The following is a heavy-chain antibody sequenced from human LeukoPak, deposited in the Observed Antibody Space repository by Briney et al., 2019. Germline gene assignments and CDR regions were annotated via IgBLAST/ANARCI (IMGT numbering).Heavy chain of an antibody. V-gene: IGHV1-18*01. CDR2: ISAYNGNT. Sequence: GASVKVSCKASGYTFTSYGISWVRQAPGQGLEWMGWISAYNGNTNYAQKLQGRVTMTTDTSTSTAYMELRSLRSDDTAVYYCARGGRIRDIVLMVYATSGAFDTWGQGTMVTVSS. D-gene: IGHD2-8*01. CDR3: ARGGRIRDIVLMVYATSGAFDT. CDR1: GYTFTSYG. J-gene: IGHJ3*02.